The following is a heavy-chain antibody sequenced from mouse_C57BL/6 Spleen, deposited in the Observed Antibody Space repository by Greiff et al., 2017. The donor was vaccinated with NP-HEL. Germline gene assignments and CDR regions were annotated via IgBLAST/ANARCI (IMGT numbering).Heavy chain of an antibody. CDR2: IYPGDGDT. J-gene: IGHJ4*01. D-gene: IGHD2-3*01. CDR3: ARWLLRDYYAMDY. CDR1: GYAFSSYW. Sequence: VQLQQSGAELVKPGASVKISCKASGYAFSSYWMNWVKQRPGKGLEWIGQIYPGDGDTNYNGKFKGKATLTADKSSSTADMQLSSLTAEDSAVYFCARWLLRDYYAMDYWGQGTSVTVSS. V-gene: IGHV1-80*01.